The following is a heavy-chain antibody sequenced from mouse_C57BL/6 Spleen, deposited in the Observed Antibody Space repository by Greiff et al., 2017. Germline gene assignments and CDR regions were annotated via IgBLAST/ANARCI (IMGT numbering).Heavy chain of an antibody. J-gene: IGHJ3*01. CDR1: GFSLTSYG. D-gene: IGHD2-2*01. CDR2: IWSGGST. V-gene: IGHV2-2*01. Sequence: QVQLQQSGPGLVQPSQSLSITCTVSGFSLTSYGVNWVRQSPGKGLEWLGVIWSGGSTDYNAAFISRLSISKDNSTSQVFFKMNSLQADDTAIYYCARKPGYDGFAYWGQGTLVTVSA. CDR3: ARKPGYDGFAY.